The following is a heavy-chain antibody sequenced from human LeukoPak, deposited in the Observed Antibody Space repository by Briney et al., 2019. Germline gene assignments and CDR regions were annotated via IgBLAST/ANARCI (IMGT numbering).Heavy chain of an antibody. CDR1: GYTFTGYY. CDR2: INPHSGGT. CDR3: ARDLYYGPGSPSYYYYGMDV. V-gene: IGHV1-2*02. D-gene: IGHD3-10*01. Sequence: ASVKVSCKASGYTFTGYYMHWVRQPPGQGLEWMGWINPHSGGTNDAQKFQGRVTMTRDTSISTAYMELSRLRSDNTAVYYCARDLYYGPGSPSYYYYGMDVWGQGTTVTVSS. J-gene: IGHJ6*02.